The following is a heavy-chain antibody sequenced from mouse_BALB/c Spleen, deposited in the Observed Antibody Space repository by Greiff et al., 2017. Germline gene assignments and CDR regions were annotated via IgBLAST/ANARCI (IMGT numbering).Heavy chain of an antibody. CDR1: GYTFTSYW. CDR3: ARGDYEMDY. CDR2: INPSTGYT. Sequence: QVQLKESGAELAKPGASVKMSCKASGYTFTSYWMHWVKQRPGQGLEWIGYINPSTGYTEYNQKFKDKATLTADKSSSTAYMQLSSLTSEDSAVYYCARGDYEMDYWGQGTSVTVSS. V-gene: IGHV1-7*01. D-gene: IGHD2-4*01. J-gene: IGHJ4*01.